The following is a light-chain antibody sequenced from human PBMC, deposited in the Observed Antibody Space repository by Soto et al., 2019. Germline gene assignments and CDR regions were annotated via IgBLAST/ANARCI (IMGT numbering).Light chain of an antibody. Sequence: EIVLTQSPGTLSLSPGERATLSCRASQSVSSSYLAWYQQKPGQAPRLLIYGASNRATGIPDRFSGGGSGTDFTLTISRLEPEDFAVYYCQQYGSSPPYTFGQGTKLEIK. V-gene: IGKV3-20*01. J-gene: IGKJ2*01. CDR1: QSVSSSY. CDR2: GAS. CDR3: QQYGSSPPYT.